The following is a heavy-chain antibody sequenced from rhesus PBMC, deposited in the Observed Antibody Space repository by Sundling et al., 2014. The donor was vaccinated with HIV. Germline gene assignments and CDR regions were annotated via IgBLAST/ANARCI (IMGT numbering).Heavy chain of an antibody. D-gene: IGHD5-12*01. Sequence: QVQLRESGPGLVKPSETLSLTCAVSGGSISGGYGWSWIRQPPGKGLEWIGYIGGSSGNTKYNPSLKSRVTISKDTSKNQFSLKLSSVTAADTAVYYCARDGNVDTATVMSYYYSGSNTYYSLDSWGQGVVVTVSS. J-gene: IGHJ6*01. CDR3: ARDGNVDTATVMSYYYSGSNTYYSLDS. CDR2: IGGSSGNT. CDR1: GGSISGGYG. V-gene: IGHV4-127*01.